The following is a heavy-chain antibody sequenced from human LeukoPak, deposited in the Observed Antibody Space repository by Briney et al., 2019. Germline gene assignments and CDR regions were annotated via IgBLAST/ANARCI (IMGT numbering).Heavy chain of an antibody. D-gene: IGHD6-19*01. CDR3: ARDRQWLVGRCYFDY. Sequence: ASVKVSCKASGYTFTGYYMHWVRQAPGQGLEWMGWINPNSGGTNYAQKFQGRATMTRDTSISTAYMELSRLRSDDTAVYYCARDRQWLVGRCYFDYWGQGTLVTVSS. V-gene: IGHV1-2*02. CDR2: INPNSGGT. J-gene: IGHJ4*02. CDR1: GYTFTGYY.